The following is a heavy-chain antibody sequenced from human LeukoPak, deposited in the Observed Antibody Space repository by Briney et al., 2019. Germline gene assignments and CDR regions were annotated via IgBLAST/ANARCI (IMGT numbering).Heavy chain of an antibody. CDR1: GFTFSSYA. CDR2: ISGSGGST. D-gene: IGHD3-22*01. CDR3: AKDQDYYDSSGLFGY. Sequence: GGSLRLSCAAPGFTFSSYALSWVRQAPGKGLEWVSAISGSGGSTYYADSVKGRFTISRDNSKNTLYLQMNSLRAEDTAVYYCAKDQDYYDSSGLFGYWGQGTLVTVSS. V-gene: IGHV3-23*01. J-gene: IGHJ4*02.